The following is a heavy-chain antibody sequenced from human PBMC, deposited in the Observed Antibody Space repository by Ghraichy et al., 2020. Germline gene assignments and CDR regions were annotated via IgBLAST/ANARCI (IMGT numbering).Heavy chain of an antibody. CDR3: ARDSQEGGEEDTIFGGDFDY. CDR1: GYTFTGYY. D-gene: IGHD3-3*01. V-gene: IGHV1-2*02. J-gene: IGHJ4*02. Sequence: ASVKVSCKASGYTFTGYYMHWVRQAPGQGLEWMGWINPNSGGTNYAQKFQGRVTMTRDTSISTAYMELSRLRSDDTAVYYCARDSQEGGEEDTIFGGDFDYWGQGTLVTVSS. CDR2: INPNSGGT.